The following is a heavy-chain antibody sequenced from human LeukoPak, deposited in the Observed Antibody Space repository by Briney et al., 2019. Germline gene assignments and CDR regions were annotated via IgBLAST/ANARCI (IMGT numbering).Heavy chain of an antibody. J-gene: IGHJ4*02. CDR1: GFTFSSDA. Sequence: PPGGSLRLSCAASGFTFSSDAMTWVPQAPGRGLEWLSYIGSTGTSMYYADSVKGRFTISRDNAKNSLYLQMNSLRAEDTAIYYCARVCSSTTCPGNYWGQGTLVTVSS. CDR2: IGSTGTSM. D-gene: IGHD2-2*01. V-gene: IGHV3-48*03. CDR3: ARVCSSTTCPGNY.